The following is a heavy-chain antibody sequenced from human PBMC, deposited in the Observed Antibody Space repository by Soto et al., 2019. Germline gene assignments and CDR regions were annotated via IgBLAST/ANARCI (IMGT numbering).Heavy chain of an antibody. Sequence: EVQLVESGGGLVQPGRSLRLSCAASGFTLDDYAIHWVRQAPGKGLEWVSTISWNSGRIGYADSVKGRFTISRDNAKNSLYLQRNSLRAEDTALYYCAKVYYYDSGYYFDYWGQGTLVTVSS. J-gene: IGHJ4*02. CDR2: ISWNSGRI. V-gene: IGHV3-9*01. CDR1: GFTLDDYA. D-gene: IGHD3-22*01. CDR3: AKVYYYDSGYYFDY.